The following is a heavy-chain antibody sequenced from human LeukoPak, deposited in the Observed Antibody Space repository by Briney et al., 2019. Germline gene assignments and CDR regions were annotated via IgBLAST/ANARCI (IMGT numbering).Heavy chain of an antibody. CDR1: GFTFNTYV. D-gene: IGHD6-6*01. CDR2: ISGSGGST. J-gene: IGHJ5*02. CDR3: ARSSSSSAFYWFDP. Sequence: PGGSRRLSCATSGFTFNTYVMHWVRQAPGKGLEWVSAISGSGGSTYYADSVKGRFTISRDNSKNTLYLQMNSLRAEDTAVYYCARSSSSSAFYWFDPWGQGTLVTVSS. V-gene: IGHV3-23*01.